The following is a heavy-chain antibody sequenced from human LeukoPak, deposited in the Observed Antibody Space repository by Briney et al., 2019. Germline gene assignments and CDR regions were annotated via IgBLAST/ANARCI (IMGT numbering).Heavy chain of an antibody. V-gene: IGHV3-11*04. CDR1: GFTFSDYY. CDR3: ARDYFYDSTGQRGSGY. Sequence: GGSLRLSCSAAGFTFSDYYMSWIRHAPGEGLEWVSYISSSGSTIYYADSVKGRFTISRDNANNSLYLQMNSLRAEDTAVYYCARDYFYDSTGQRGSGYWGQGTLVTVSS. D-gene: IGHD3-22*01. CDR2: ISSSGSTI. J-gene: IGHJ4*02.